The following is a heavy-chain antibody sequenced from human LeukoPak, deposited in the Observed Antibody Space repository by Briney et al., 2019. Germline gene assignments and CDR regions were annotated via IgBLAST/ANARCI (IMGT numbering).Heavy chain of an antibody. CDR2: ISSSGSTI. V-gene: IGHV3-48*03. J-gene: IGHJ6*02. D-gene: IGHD6-19*01. Sequence: GGSLRLSCAASGFTFSSYEMNWVRQAPGKGLEWVSYISSSGSTIYYADSVKGRFTISRDNAKNSLYLQMNSLRAEDTAVYYCAKGWYGHYYYYYGMDVWGQGTTVTVSS. CDR1: GFTFSSYE. CDR3: AKGWYGHYYYYYGMDV.